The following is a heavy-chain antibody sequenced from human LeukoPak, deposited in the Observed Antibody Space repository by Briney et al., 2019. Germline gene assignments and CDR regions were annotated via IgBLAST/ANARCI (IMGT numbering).Heavy chain of an antibody. V-gene: IGHV3-23*01. Sequence: GGSLRLSCAASGFTFSSYAMSWVRQAPGKGLEGVSDISGSGGSTYYADSVKGGFTISRDNSKNTLYLQMNSLRAEDTAVYYCAKGNNYDFWSGPSRWFDPWGQGTLVTVSS. CDR1: GFTFSSYA. CDR2: ISGSGGST. CDR3: AKGNNYDFWSGPSRWFDP. D-gene: IGHD3-3*01. J-gene: IGHJ5*02.